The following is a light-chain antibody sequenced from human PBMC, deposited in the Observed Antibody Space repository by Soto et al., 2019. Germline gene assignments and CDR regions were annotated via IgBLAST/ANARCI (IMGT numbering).Light chain of an antibody. V-gene: IGKV1-39*01. J-gene: IGKJ2*01. CDR3: QQSYSTPYT. CDR2: LTS. Sequence: DIQMTQSPSSLSASVGDRVTITCRASQSISSSLNWYQQKPGKAPKLLIYLTSTLHSGVPSRFSGSGSGTDFTLTISSLQPEDFATYSCQQSYSTPYTFGQGTKLEIK. CDR1: QSISSS.